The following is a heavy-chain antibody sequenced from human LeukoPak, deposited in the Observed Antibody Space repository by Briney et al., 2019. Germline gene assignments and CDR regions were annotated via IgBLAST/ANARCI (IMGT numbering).Heavy chain of an antibody. D-gene: IGHD3-22*01. Sequence: GASVKVSCKASGYTFTGYYMHWVRQAPGQGLEWMGRINPNSGGTNYAQKFQGRVTMTRDTSISTAYMELSRLRSDDTAVYYCARGRRYYYDSSGYPYYFDYWGQGTLVTVSS. CDR1: GYTFTGYY. V-gene: IGHV1-2*06. J-gene: IGHJ4*02. CDR2: INPNSGGT. CDR3: ARGRRYYYDSSGYPYYFDY.